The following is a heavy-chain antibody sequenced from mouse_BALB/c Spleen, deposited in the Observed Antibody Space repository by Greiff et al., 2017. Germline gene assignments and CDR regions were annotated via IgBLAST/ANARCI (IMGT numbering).Heavy chain of an antibody. J-gene: IGHJ2*01. D-gene: IGHD1-1*01. CDR2: ISSGGSYT. V-gene: IGHV5-6*01. CDR3: ARHDGSPYFDY. CDR1: GFTFSSYG. Sequence: EVQLVESGGDLVKPGGSLKLSCAASGFTFSSYGMSWVRQTPDKRLEWVATISSGGSYTYYPDSVKGRFTISRDNAKNTLYLQMSSLKSEDTAMYYCARHDGSPYFDYWGQGTTLTVSS.